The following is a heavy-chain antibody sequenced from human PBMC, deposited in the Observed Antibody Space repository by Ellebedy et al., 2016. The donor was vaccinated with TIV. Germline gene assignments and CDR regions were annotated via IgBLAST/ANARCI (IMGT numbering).Heavy chain of an antibody. Sequence: PGGSLRLSCAASGFTFRVYGMSWVRQAPGKGLEWVSMISDSGDRTYYADYVKGRFTISRDNSKNILYLQMDSLRVEDTAVYYCAPLWFGELFDTFDYWGRGAQVTVSS. J-gene: IGHJ4*02. V-gene: IGHV3-23*01. CDR1: GFTFRVYG. D-gene: IGHD3-10*01. CDR2: ISDSGDRT. CDR3: APLWFGELFDTFDY.